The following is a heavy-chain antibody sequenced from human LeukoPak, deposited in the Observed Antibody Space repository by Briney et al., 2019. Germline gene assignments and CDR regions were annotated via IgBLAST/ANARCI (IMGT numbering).Heavy chain of an antibody. CDR1: GFTVSSNY. CDR2: IYSGGST. D-gene: IGHD3-22*01. V-gene: IGHV3-53*01. CDR3: ARGRPYYYDSSGYYPYDAFDI. J-gene: IGHJ3*02. Sequence: GGSLRLSCAASGFTVSSNYMSWVRQAPGKGLEWVSVIYSGGSTYYADSVKGRFTIFRDNSKNTLYLQMNSLRAEDTAVYYCARGRPYYYDSSGYYPYDAFDIWGQGTMVTVSS.